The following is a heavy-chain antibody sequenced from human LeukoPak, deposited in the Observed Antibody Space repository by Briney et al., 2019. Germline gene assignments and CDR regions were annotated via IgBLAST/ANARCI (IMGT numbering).Heavy chain of an antibody. CDR2: ISSSSSYI. J-gene: IGHJ3*02. D-gene: IGHD4-11*01. V-gene: IGHV3-21*04. CDR1: GFTFSSYS. CDR3: ARFSPTERTFDI. Sequence: GGSLRLSCAASGFTFSSYSMNWVRQAPGKGLEWVSSISSSSSYIYYADSVKGRFTISRDNAKNSLYLQMNSLRVEDTAVYYCARFSPTERTFDIWGQGTMVTVSS.